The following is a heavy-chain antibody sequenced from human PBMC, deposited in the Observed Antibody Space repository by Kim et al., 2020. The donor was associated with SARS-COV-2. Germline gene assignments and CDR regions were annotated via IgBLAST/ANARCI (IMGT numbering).Heavy chain of an antibody. J-gene: IGHJ4*02. CDR3: ARDAVAGSFDY. CDR2: INGGNGNT. V-gene: IGHV1-3*01. D-gene: IGHD6-19*01. Sequence: ASVKVSCKASGYTFTTFALYWVRRAPGQRLEWMGWINGGNGNTRYSQKFQARVSITRNTSATTAYLELSGLRSEDTAVYYCARDAVAGSFDYWGQGTLVTVSS. CDR1: GYTFTTFA.